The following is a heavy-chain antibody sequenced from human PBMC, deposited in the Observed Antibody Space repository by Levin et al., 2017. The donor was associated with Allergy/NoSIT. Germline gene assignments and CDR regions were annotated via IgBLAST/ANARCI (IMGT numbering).Heavy chain of an antibody. CDR1: GYSFTGYY. Sequence: EASVKVSCKGSGYSFTGYYMHWVRQAPGQGLEWMGWINHSSGGTNYAQKFQGRVSMTGDRSITTGYMELTSLQSDDTAVYYCAVSIFGVVYWGQGTLVTVSS. CDR3: AVSIFGVVY. CDR2: INHSSGGT. V-gene: IGHV1-2*02. D-gene: IGHD3-3*01. J-gene: IGHJ4*02.